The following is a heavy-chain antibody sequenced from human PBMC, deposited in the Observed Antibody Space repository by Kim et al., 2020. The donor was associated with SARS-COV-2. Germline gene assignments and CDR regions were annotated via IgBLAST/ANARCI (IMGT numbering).Heavy chain of an antibody. CDR1: GFTFSSYG. Sequence: GGSLRLSCAASGFTFSSYGMHWVRQAPGKGLEWVAVISYDGSNKYYADSVKGRFTISRDNSKNTLYLQMNSLRAEDTAVYYCAKGISGSYRSSVDYWGQG. D-gene: IGHD1-26*01. CDR3: AKGISGSYRSSVDY. CDR2: ISYDGSNK. V-gene: IGHV3-30*18. J-gene: IGHJ4*02.